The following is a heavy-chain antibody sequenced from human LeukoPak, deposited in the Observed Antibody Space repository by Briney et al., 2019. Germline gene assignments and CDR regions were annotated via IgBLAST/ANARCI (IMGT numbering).Heavy chain of an antibody. CDR1: GFTFSSYA. J-gene: IGHJ4*02. V-gene: IGHV3-30-3*02. CDR2: ISYDGSNK. D-gene: IGHD3-22*01. Sequence: GGSLRLSCAASGFTFSSYAMHWVRQAPGKGLEWVAVISYDGSNKYYADSVKGRFTISRDNSKNTLYLQMNSLRAEDTAVYYCAKSRPYDSSGYSGKHWGQGTLVTVSS. CDR3: AKSRPYDSSGYSGKH.